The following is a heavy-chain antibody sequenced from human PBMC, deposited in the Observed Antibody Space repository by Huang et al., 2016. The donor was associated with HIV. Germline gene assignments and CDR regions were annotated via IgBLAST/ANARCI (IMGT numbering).Heavy chain of an antibody. J-gene: IGHJ4*02. V-gene: IGHV4-4*07. D-gene: IGHD3-10*02. Sequence: QVQLQESGPGLVKPAETLSLTCSVSGGSIRNYYWSWIRQPAGKGLEWIGRRYTSGTTNYNPSLRSRVTMSLDTSKNQFSLRWTSVTAADTAVYYCAREGNDVGGGFDHWGQGTLVTVSS. CDR1: GGSIRNYY. CDR2: RYTSGTT. CDR3: AREGNDVGGGFDH.